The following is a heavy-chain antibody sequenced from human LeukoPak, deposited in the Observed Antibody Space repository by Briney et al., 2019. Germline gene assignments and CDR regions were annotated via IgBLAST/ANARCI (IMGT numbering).Heavy chain of an antibody. J-gene: IGHJ4*02. CDR3: AKVSRGEPNDY. V-gene: IGHV3-30*04. CDR1: GFTFSSYA. CDR2: ISYDGSNK. Sequence: GGSLRLSCAASGFTFSSYAMHWVRQAPGKGLEWVAVISYDGSNKYYADSVKGRFTISRDNSKNTLYLQMNSLRAEDTATYYCAKVSRGEPNDYWGQGTLVTVSS. D-gene: IGHD4-17*01.